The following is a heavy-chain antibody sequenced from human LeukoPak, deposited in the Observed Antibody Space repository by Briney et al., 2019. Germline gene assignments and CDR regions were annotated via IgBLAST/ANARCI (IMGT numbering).Heavy chain of an antibody. Sequence: GGSLRLSCAASGFTFSSYGMHWVRQAPGKGLEWVAVISYDGSNKYYADSVKGRFTISRDNSKNTLYLQMNSLRAEDTAVYYCAKDLKLVPGYWGQGTLVTVSS. CDR2: ISYDGSNK. D-gene: IGHD6-6*01. J-gene: IGHJ4*02. V-gene: IGHV3-30*18. CDR3: AKDLKLVPGY. CDR1: GFTFSSYG.